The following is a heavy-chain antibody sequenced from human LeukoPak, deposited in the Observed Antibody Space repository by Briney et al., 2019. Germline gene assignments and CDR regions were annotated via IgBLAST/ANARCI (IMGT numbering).Heavy chain of an antibody. V-gene: IGHV1-8*01. CDR2: MNPNSGNT. CDR3: ARVAGRMVRGLYYFDY. J-gene: IGHJ4*02. D-gene: IGHD3-10*01. CDR1: VYTFTSYD. Sequence: GASVKVSCKASVYTFTSYDIHWLGQATGQGLAWMGWMNPNSGNTGYAQKFQSRVTMTRNTSISTAYMELSSLGSEDTAVYYCARVAGRMVRGLYYFDYWGQGTLVTVSS.